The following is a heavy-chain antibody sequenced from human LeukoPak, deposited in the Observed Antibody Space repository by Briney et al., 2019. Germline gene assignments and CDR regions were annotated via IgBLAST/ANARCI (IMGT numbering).Heavy chain of an antibody. V-gene: IGHV3-48*01. CDR2: ISSSSSTI. J-gene: IGHJ4*02. D-gene: IGHD6-19*01. CDR3: ARGLRIAVAGTRDY. CDR1: GFTFSSYS. Sequence: GGSLRLSCAASGFTFSSYSMNWVRQAPGKGLEWVSYISSSSSTIYYTDSVKGRFTISRDNAKNSLYLQMNSLRAEDTAVYYCARGLRIAVAGTRDYWGQGTLVTVSS.